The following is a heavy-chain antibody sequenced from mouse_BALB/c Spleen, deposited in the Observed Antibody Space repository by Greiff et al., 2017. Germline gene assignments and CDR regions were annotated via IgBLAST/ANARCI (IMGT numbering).Heavy chain of an antibody. CDR2: ISDGGSYT. CDR3: ARGIYDYDASFAY. CDR1: GFTFSDYY. V-gene: IGHV5-4*02. Sequence: EVHLVESGGGLVKPGGSLKLSCAASGFTFSDYYMYWVRQTPEKRLEWVATISDGGSYTYYPDSVKGRFTISRDNAKNNLYLQMSSLKSEDTAMYYCARGIYDYDASFAYWGQGTLVTVSA. J-gene: IGHJ3*01. D-gene: IGHD2-4*01.